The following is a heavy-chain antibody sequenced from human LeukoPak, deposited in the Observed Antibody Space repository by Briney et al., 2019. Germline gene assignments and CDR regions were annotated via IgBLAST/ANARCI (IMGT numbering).Heavy chain of an antibody. CDR3: ARGAYCGGDCYYYFDY. J-gene: IGHJ4*02. Sequence: ASGKVSCKASGDAFSGCYMHWVPQAAGQCLEWMGCIKPTSGVTNYAQTFPGRVTMPRDTSIRTAYMELSSLKSDDTAVYFCARGAYCGGDCYYYFDYWGQGTLVTVSS. V-gene: IGHV1-2*02. CDR2: IKPTSGVT. D-gene: IGHD2-21*02. CDR1: GDAFSGCY.